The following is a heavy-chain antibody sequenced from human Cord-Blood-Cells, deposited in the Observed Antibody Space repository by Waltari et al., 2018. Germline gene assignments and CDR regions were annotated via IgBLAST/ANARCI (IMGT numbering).Heavy chain of an antibody. Sequence: EVQLVESGGGLIQPGGSLRLSCAASGLTVSSNYMSWVRQAPGKGLEWVSVIYSGGSTYYADSVKGRFTISRDNSKNTLYLQMNSLRAEDMAVYYCARGYSGYDYAFDIWGQGTMVTVSS. J-gene: IGHJ3*02. D-gene: IGHD5-12*01. V-gene: IGHV3-53*01. CDR3: ARGYSGYDYAFDI. CDR2: IYSGGST. CDR1: GLTVSSNY.